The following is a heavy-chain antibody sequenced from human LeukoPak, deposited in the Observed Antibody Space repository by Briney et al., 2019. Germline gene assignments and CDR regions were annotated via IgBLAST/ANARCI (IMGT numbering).Heavy chain of an antibody. CDR2: ISYDGSNK. D-gene: IGHD6-19*01. V-gene: IGHV3-30*18. J-gene: IGHJ4*02. Sequence: GGSLRLSCAASGLTFSSYGMHWVRQAPGKGLEWVAVISYDGSNKYYADSVKGRFTISRDNSKNTLYLQMNSLRAEDTAVYYCAKDREQWLVPDYWGQGTLVTVSS. CDR1: GLTFSSYG. CDR3: AKDREQWLVPDY.